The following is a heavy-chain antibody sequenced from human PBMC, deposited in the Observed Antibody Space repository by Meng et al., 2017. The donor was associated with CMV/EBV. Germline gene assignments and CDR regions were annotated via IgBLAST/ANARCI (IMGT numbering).Heavy chain of an antibody. CDR3: ARGDYFDY. Sequence: QGRLGGSGGVVVQPGSSLRPSCAASGFTFSSYAMHWVRQAPGKGLEWVAVISYDGSNKYYADSVKGRFTISRDNSKNTLYLQMNSLRAEDTAVYYCARGDYFDYWGQGTLVTVSS. CDR1: GFTFSSYA. V-gene: IGHV3-30-3*01. J-gene: IGHJ4*02. CDR2: ISYDGSNK.